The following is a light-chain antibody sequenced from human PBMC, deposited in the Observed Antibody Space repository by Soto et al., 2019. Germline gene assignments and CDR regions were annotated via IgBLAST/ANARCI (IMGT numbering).Light chain of an antibody. Sequence: EIVMTQSPLTLSVSPGEGATLFCSASQSVGSNLAWYQQKPGQAPRLLMYGGSTRATGIPDRFSGSGSGTDFTLTVSRLEPEDFAVYYCQQYSVSPWTFGQGTRVEIK. CDR2: GGS. J-gene: IGKJ1*01. CDR1: QSVGSN. V-gene: IGKV3-20*01. CDR3: QQYSVSPWT.